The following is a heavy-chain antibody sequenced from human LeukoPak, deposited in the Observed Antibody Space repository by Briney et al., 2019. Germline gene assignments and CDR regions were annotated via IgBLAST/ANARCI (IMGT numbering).Heavy chain of an antibody. CDR1: GFIISTYW. J-gene: IGHJ4*02. CDR3: ARGDCSGGVCYSIYFDQ. V-gene: IGHV3-7*01. D-gene: IGHD2-15*01. CDR2: IKQDGSRE. Sequence: GGSLRLSCAASGFIISTYWMSWVRQAPGKGLEWVANIKQDGSREYYVDSVKGRFTMSRDNAKNSLYLQMNSLRAEDTALYYCARGDCSGGVCYSIYFDQWGQGTLVTVSP.